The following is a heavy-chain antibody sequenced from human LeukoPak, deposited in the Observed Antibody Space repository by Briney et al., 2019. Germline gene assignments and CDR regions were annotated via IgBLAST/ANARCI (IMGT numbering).Heavy chain of an antibody. CDR2: IYYSGST. V-gene: IGHV4-59*12. CDR1: GGSISSYH. Sequence: SETLSLTCTVSGGSISSYHWSWIRQPPGKGLEWIGYIYYSGSTNYNPSLKSRVTISVDTSKNQFSLKLSSVTAADTAVYYCAREVVGWFDPWGQGTLVTVSS. D-gene: IGHD2-21*01. J-gene: IGHJ5*02. CDR3: AREVVGWFDP.